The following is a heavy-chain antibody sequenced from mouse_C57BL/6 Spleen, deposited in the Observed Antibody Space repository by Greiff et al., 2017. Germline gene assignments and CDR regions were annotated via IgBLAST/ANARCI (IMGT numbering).Heavy chain of an antibody. V-gene: IGHV1-82*01. CDR2: IYPGDGDT. J-gene: IGHJ4*01. CDR1: GYAFSSSW. Sequence: QVQLQQPGAELVKPGASVKMSCKASGYAFSSSWMNWVKQRPGKGLEWIGRIYPGDGDTNYNGKFKGKATLTADKSSSTAYMQLSSLTSEDSAVYFCARSNPDSMDYWGQGTLVTVSS. CDR3: ARSNPDSMDY.